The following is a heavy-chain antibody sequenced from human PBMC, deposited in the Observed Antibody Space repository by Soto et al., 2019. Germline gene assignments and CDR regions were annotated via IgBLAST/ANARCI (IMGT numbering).Heavy chain of an antibody. CDR2: IYHSGAT. J-gene: IGHJ4*02. Sequence: QLQLQESGSGLVKPSQTLVLTCTVSGDSISRDDYSWSWIRQPPGKGLEWIGFIYHSGATYYNPSLKSRVTTSVDKSKNQFSLRLASVTAADTAVYYCAREMSYYFDSWGQGTLVTVSS. CDR1: GDSISRDDYS. V-gene: IGHV4-30-2*01. CDR3: AREMSYYFDS.